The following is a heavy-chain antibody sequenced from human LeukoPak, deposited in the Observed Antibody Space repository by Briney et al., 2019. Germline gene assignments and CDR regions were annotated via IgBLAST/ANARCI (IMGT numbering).Heavy chain of an antibody. D-gene: IGHD1-26*01. Sequence: PGGSLRLSCAASGFTFDDYGMSWDRQAPGKGLEWVSGINWNGGSTGYADSVKGRFTISRDNAKNSLYLQMNSLRAEDTALYYCARDLILPSGSSFDYWGQGTLVTVSS. CDR3: ARDLILPSGSSFDY. CDR2: INWNGGST. J-gene: IGHJ4*02. CDR1: GFTFDDYG. V-gene: IGHV3-20*04.